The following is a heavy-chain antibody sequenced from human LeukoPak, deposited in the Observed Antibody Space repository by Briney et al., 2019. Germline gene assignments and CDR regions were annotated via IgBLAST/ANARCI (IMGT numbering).Heavy chain of an antibody. CDR2: MNPNSGNT. D-gene: IGHD1-14*01. V-gene: IGHV1-8*01. J-gene: IGHJ6*03. CDR1: GYTFTSYD. CDR3: ARGRRQTSPYRNYYYYMDV. Sequence: ASVKVSCKASGYTFTSYDINWVRQATGQGLEWMGWMNPNSGNTGYAQKFQGRVTMTRNTSISTAYMELSSLRSEDTAVHYCARGRRQTSPYRNYYYYMDVWGKGTTVTVSS.